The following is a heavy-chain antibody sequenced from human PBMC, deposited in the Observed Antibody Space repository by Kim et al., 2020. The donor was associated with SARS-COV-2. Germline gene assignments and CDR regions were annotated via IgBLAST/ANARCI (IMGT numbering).Heavy chain of an antibody. Sequence: RHSPPFEGQVTISADKSISTAYLQWSSLKASDTAMYYCARRYGDYADFNYWGQGTLVTVSS. V-gene: IGHV5-51*01. D-gene: IGHD4-17*01. J-gene: IGHJ4*02. CDR3: ARRYGDYADFNY.